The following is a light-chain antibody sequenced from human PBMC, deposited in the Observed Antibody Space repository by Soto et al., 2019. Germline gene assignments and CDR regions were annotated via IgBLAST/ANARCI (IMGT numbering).Light chain of an antibody. CDR3: QHRSEWPVS. J-gene: IGKJ5*01. CDR1: QTVSSN. Sequence: EIVMTQSPATLSVSPGERATLSCRASQTVSSNLAWYQQKPGQAPRLLIYGTSDRATGTPDRFSGSGSGTEFTLTISSLQSEDFAVYYCQHRSEWPVSFGQGTRLEIK. V-gene: IGKV3D-15*01. CDR2: GTS.